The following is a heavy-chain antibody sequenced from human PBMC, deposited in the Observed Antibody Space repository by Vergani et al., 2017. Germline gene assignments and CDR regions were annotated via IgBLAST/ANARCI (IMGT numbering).Heavy chain of an antibody. V-gene: IGHV3-23*01. CDR2: LTVVGGST. CDR1: VFPFSTYA. Sequence: EVQLLESGGSLKQPGGSVRPSCAAFVFPFSTYAMHWVCQAPRKGLDWVSALTVVGGSTYHADAFKGRFIISRDNSRDTRYLQMNSLRADQTAVYYCATRVYCSSTSCYGVRGYYYGIGVWGEGTTVTFSS. D-gene: IGHD2-2*01. J-gene: IGHJ6*04. CDR3: ATRVYCSSTSCYGVRGYYYGIGV.